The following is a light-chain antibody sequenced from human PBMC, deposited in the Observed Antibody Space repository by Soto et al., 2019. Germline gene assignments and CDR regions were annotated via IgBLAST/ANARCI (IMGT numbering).Light chain of an antibody. CDR2: AAS. J-gene: IGKJ1*01. Sequence: DIQMTQSPSSLSASVGDRVTITFRASQSISSYLNWYQQKPGKAPKLLIYAASSLQSGVPSRFSGSGSGTDFTLTISSLQPEDFATYYCQQSYRTPRTFGQGTKVDIK. CDR3: QQSYRTPRT. CDR1: QSISSY. V-gene: IGKV1-39*01.